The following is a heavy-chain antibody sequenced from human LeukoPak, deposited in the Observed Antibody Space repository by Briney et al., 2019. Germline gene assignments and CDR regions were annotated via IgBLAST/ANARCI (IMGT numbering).Heavy chain of an antibody. D-gene: IGHD1-26*01. V-gene: IGHV4-59*12. CDR2: IYYSGST. CDR1: GGSISSYY. Sequence: PSETLSLTCTVSGGSISSYYWSWIRQPPGKGLEWIGYIYYSGSTNYNPSLKSRVTISVDTSKKQFSLKLSSVTAADTAVYFCARVGGSWQFDYWGQGTLVTVSS. CDR3: ARVGGSWQFDY. J-gene: IGHJ4*02.